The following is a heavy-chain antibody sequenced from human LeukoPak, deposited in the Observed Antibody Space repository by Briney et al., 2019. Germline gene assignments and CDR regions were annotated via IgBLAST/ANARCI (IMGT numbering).Heavy chain of an antibody. CDR3: ARDEYSYGYRYYFDY. CDR1: GFTFSSYA. CDR2: ISYDGSNK. J-gene: IGHJ4*02. V-gene: IGHV3-30*04. D-gene: IGHD5-18*01. Sequence: PGRSLRLSCAASGFTFSSYAMHWVRQAPGKGLEWVAVISYDGSNKYYADSVKSRFTISRDNSKNTLYLQMNSLRAEDTAVYYCARDEYSYGYRYYFDYWGQGTLVTVSS.